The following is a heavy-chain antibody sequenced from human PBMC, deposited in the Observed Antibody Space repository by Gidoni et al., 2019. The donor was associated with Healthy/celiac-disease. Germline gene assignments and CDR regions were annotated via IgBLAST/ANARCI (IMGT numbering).Heavy chain of an antibody. CDR1: GFTFSSYE. J-gene: IGHJ6*02. V-gene: IGHV3-48*03. D-gene: IGHD1-26*01. Sequence: EVQLVESGGGLVQPGGSLRLSCAASGFTFSSYEMNWVRQAPGKGLEWVSYSSSRGSTIYYAGSVKGRFTISRDNAKNSLYLQMNSLRAEDTAVYYCGVGAYYYYYGMDVWGQGTTVTVSS. CDR2: SSSRGSTI. CDR3: GVGAYYYYYGMDV.